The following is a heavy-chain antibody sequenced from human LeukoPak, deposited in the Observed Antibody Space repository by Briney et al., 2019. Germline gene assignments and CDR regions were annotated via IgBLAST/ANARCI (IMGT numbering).Heavy chain of an antibody. Sequence: GGSLRLSCAASGFTFSSYWMHWVRHAPGKGLEWVASITSYNRIYYADSVKGRFTISSDNSKHSVYLQMNSLRVEDTAVYYCARDIYHGLYNWFDPWGEGTLVTVSS. CDR3: ARDIYHGLYNWFDP. CDR2: ITSYNRI. D-gene: IGHD3-10*01. CDR1: GFTFSSYW. J-gene: IGHJ5*02. V-gene: IGHV3-21*01.